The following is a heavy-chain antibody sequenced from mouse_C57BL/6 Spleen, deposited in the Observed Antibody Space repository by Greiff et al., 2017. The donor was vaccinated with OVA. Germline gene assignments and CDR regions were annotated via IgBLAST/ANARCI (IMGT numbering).Heavy chain of an antibody. V-gene: IGHV1-69*01. D-gene: IGHD1-1*01. J-gene: IGHJ2*01. CDR3: ARDPYGSSYVDY. CDR1: GYTFTSYW. Sequence: VQLQQPGAELVMPGASVKLSCKASGYTFTSYWMHWVKQRPGQGFEWIGEIDPSDSYTNYNQKFKGKSTLTVDKSSSTAYMQLSSLTSEDSAVYYCARDPYGSSYVDYWGQGTTLTVSS. CDR2: IDPSDSYT.